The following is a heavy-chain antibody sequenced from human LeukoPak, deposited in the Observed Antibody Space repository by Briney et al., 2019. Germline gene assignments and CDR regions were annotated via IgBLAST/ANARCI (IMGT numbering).Heavy chain of an antibody. CDR1: GGSISTTSYY. D-gene: IGHD1-7*01. Sequence: ETLSLTCTVSGGSISTTSYYWGWIRQPPGKGLECIDNIYSIGTTYYNPSLKSRVTISIDTSKSQFSLRLNSVTAADTAVYYCVQNIPGTIEHWGQGTLVTVSS. CDR3: VQNIPGTIEH. J-gene: IGHJ1*01. V-gene: IGHV4-39*01. CDR2: IYSIGTT.